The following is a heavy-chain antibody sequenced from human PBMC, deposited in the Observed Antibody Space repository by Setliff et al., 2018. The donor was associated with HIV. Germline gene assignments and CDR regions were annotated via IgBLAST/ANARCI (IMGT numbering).Heavy chain of an antibody. CDR2: IDWEDDK. V-gene: IGHV2-70*04. D-gene: IGHD3-10*01. Sequence: SGPTLVNPPRRVSGTCTFSGFSLTTSGIRVTWVRQPPGKALEWLARIDWEDDKFYSTSLKTRLTISKDTSKNQVVLTMTNMGPLDRATYFCARTYGSASKLDYWGPGTLVTVSS. J-gene: IGHJ4*02. CDR1: GFSLTTSGIR. CDR3: ARTYGSASKLDY.